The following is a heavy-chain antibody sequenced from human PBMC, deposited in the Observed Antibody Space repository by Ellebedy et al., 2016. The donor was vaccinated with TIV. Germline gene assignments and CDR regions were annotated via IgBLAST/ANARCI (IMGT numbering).Heavy chain of an antibody. D-gene: IGHD3-10*01. CDR1: GGAFSGYY. CDR2: INHSGST. J-gene: IGHJ4*02. V-gene: IGHV4-34*01. CDR3: LFGESDYFDF. Sequence: SETLSLTXAVEGGAFSGYYWSWIRQPPGMGLEWIGEINHSGSTNYNPSLKSRVTISLDTSKNQFSLKLSSVTAADTAVYYCLFGESDYFDFWGQGTLVTVSS.